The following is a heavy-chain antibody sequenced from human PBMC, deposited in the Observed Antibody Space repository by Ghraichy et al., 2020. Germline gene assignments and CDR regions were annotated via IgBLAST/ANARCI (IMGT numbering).Heavy chain of an antibody. V-gene: IGHV4-59*01. CDR3: ARVMYQPPKGSYYGMDV. Sequence: SETLSLTCTVSGGSISSYYWSWIRQPPGKGLEWIGYIYYSGSTNYNPSLKSRVTISVDTSKNQFSLKLSSVTAADTAVYYCARVMYQPPKGSYYGMDVWGQGTTVTVSS. CDR2: IYYSGST. D-gene: IGHD2-2*01. CDR1: GGSISSYY. J-gene: IGHJ6*02.